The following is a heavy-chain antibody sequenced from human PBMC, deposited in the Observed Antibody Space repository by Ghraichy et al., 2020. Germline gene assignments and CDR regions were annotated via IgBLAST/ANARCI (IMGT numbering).Heavy chain of an antibody. CDR1: GYTFTSYG. V-gene: IGHV1-18*04. Sequence: ASVKVSCKASGYTFTSYGISWVRQAPGQGLEWMGWISAYNGNTNYAQKLQGRVTMTTDTSTSTAYMELRSLRSDDTAVYYCARGSYYDSSEQPGSYYYYGMDVWGQGTTVTVSS. CDR3: ARGSYYDSSEQPGSYYYYGMDV. D-gene: IGHD3-22*01. CDR2: ISAYNGNT. J-gene: IGHJ6*02.